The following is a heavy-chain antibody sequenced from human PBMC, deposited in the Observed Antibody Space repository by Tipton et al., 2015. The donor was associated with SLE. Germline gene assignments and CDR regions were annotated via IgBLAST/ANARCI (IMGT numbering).Heavy chain of an antibody. V-gene: IGHV4-38-2*02. CDR1: GYSISSGYY. D-gene: IGHD6-13*01. CDR3: ASSNGYSSSWYGPYNWFDP. Sequence: TLSLTCTVSGYSISSGYYWGWIRQPPGKELEWIGYIHYTGSSHYSPSLESRVTISVDTSKNQFSLKLSSVTAADTAVYYCASSNGYSSSWYGPYNWFDPWGQGTLVTVSS. J-gene: IGHJ5*02. CDR2: IHYTGSS.